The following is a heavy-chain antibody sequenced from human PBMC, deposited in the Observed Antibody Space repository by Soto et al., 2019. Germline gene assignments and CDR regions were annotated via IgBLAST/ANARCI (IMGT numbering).Heavy chain of an antibody. CDR3: ARVPHWNYDYYFYMDV. CDR1: RGAFSNYA. Sequence: QVQLVQSGAEVKKPGSSVRVSCKASRGAFSNYAVSWVRQAPGQGLEWVGGFVPMFGTANCTQKFQDRVTITADEFTSTAYMEVRSLTYEDTAVYYCARVPHWNYDYYFYMDVWGKGTTVTVAS. J-gene: IGHJ6*03. CDR2: FVPMFGTA. V-gene: IGHV1-69*01. D-gene: IGHD1-1*01.